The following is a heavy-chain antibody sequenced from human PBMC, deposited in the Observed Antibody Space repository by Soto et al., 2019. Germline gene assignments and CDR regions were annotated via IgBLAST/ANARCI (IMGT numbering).Heavy chain of an antibody. CDR2: ISAHNGNT. J-gene: IGHJ4*02. CDR3: ARGRYGDY. V-gene: IGHV1-18*01. D-gene: IGHD1-1*01. Sequence: QVHLMQSGAEVKKPGASVKVSCKASGYTFTSYGITWMRQAPGQGLEWMGWISAHNGNTDYAQKLQGRVIVTRDTSTSTAYMELRSLISDDTAVYYCARGRYGDYWGQGALVTVSS. CDR1: GYTFTSYG.